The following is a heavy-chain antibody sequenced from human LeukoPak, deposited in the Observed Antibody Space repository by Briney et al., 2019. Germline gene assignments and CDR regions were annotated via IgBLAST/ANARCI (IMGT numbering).Heavy chain of an antibody. D-gene: IGHD2-2*01. J-gene: IGHJ3*02. V-gene: IGHV1-2*02. CDR3: ARDIVVVPAAPDAFDI. Sequence: ASVKVSCKASGGTFSSYAISWVRQAPGQGLEWMGWINPNSGGTNYAQKFQGRVTMTRDTSISTAYMELSRLRSDNTAVYYCARDIVVVPAAPDAFDIWGQGTMVTVSS. CDR1: GGTFSSYA. CDR2: INPNSGGT.